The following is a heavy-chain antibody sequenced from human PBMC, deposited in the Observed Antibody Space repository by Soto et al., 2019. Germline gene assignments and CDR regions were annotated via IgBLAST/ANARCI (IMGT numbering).Heavy chain of an antibody. Sequence: ASVKVSCKASGGTFSSYAISWVRQAPGQGLEWMGGIIPIFGTANYAQKFQGRVTITADESTSTAYMELSSLRSEDTAVYYCARDRYYGDYGVGYYYYYGMDVWGQGTTVTVSS. CDR1: GGTFSSYA. CDR2: IIPIFGTA. CDR3: ARDRYYGDYGVGYYYYYGMDV. V-gene: IGHV1-69*13. J-gene: IGHJ6*02. D-gene: IGHD4-17*01.